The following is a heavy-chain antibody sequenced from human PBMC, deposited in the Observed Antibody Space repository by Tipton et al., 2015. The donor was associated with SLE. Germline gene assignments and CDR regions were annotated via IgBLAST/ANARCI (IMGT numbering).Heavy chain of an antibody. J-gene: IGHJ4*02. CDR2: IGFDGSHT. V-gene: IGHV3-33*01. Sequence: SLRLSCEASGYIFYTYGMHWVRQAPGKGLEWVASIGFDGSHTLYADSVKGRFIISRDNSKNTLHLQMDSLRPEDTARYYCVRDWAAAGDRYFDHWGQGTLVTVSS. CDR1: GYIFYTYG. CDR3: VRDWAAAGDRYFDH. D-gene: IGHD6-13*01.